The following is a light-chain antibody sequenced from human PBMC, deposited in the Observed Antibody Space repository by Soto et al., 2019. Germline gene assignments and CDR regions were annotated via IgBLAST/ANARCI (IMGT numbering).Light chain of an antibody. CDR3: QQYSSPPYT. CDR2: SAS. J-gene: IGKJ2*01. CDR1: QPVSSTY. Sequence: EIVLTQSPGTLSLSPGERATLSCRASQPVSSTYFAWYQQEPGQAPRLLIYSASSRATGVPDRFSGSGSGTDFTLTISRLEPEDFAVYYCQQYSSPPYTFGQGSKVEIK. V-gene: IGKV3-20*01.